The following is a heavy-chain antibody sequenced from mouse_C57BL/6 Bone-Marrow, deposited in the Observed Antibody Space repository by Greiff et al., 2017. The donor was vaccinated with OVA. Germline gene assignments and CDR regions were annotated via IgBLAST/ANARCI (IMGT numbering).Heavy chain of an antibody. Sequence: EVKVVESGGGLVKPGGSLKLSCAASGFTFSSYAMSWVRQTPEKRLEWVATISDGGSYTYYPDNVKGRFTISRDNAKNNLYLQMSHLKSEDTAMYYCARSLYDGYSAWFAYWGQGTLVTVSA. CDR3: ARSLYDGYSAWFAY. D-gene: IGHD2-3*01. J-gene: IGHJ3*01. V-gene: IGHV5-4*03. CDR1: GFTFSSYA. CDR2: ISDGGSYT.